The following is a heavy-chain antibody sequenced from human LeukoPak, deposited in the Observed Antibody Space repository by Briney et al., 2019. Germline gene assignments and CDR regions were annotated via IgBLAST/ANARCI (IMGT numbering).Heavy chain of an antibody. D-gene: IGHD6-13*01. J-gene: IGHJ4*02. CDR1: GFTFSSYA. V-gene: IGHV3-23*01. CDR3: AKDRAQQLVLDF. Sequence: GGSLRLSCAASGFTFSSYAMSWVRQAPGKELEWVSAIIGSGSSTYCADSVKGRFTISRDNSKNTLFLQMNSLRAEDTAVYYCAKDRAQQLVLDFWGQGTLVTVSS. CDR2: IIGSGSST.